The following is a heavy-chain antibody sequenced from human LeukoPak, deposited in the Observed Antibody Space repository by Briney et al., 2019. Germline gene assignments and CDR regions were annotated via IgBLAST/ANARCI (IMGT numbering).Heavy chain of an antibody. CDR3: ARIVAAAGPDFDY. Sequence: GESLKISCKGSGYSFTSYWISWVRQMPGKGLEWMGKIDPSDSYTNYSPSFQGHVTISADKSISTAYLQWSSLKASDTAMYYCARIVAAAGPDFDYWGQGTLVTVSS. V-gene: IGHV5-10-1*01. J-gene: IGHJ4*02. CDR2: IDPSDSYT. D-gene: IGHD6-13*01. CDR1: GYSFTSYW.